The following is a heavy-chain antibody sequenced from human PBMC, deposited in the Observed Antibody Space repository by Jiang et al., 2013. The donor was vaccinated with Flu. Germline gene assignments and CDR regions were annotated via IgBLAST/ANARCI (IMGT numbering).Heavy chain of an antibody. J-gene: IGHJ4*02. D-gene: IGHD6-6*01. CDR2: IYPGDSDT. CDR1: GYTFSTHW. V-gene: IGHV5-51*01. CDR3: ARGARSSRYDY. Sequence: VKKPGESLKISCEVSGYTFSTHWIAWVRQRPGKGLEWMGVIYPGDSDTRYSPSFEGQVTISADKSIATAFLQWRSLKASDTAVYYCARGARSSRYDYWGQGTLVAVSS.